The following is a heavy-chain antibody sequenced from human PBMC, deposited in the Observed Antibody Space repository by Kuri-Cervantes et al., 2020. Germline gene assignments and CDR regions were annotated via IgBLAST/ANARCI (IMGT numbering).Heavy chain of an antibody. CDR1: GGSISSYY. CDR3: ARRGESSHTVDY. V-gene: IGHV4-59*01. D-gene: IGHD3-10*01. J-gene: IGHJ4*02. Sequence: GSLRFSCTVSGGSISSYYWSWIRQPPGKGLEWIGYIYHSGSTNYNPSLKSRVTISVDTSKNQFSLKLSSVTAADTAVYYCARRGESSHTVDYWAREPWSPSPQ. CDR2: IYHSGST.